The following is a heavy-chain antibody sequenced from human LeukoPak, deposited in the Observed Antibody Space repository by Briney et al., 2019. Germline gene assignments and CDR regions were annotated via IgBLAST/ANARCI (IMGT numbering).Heavy chain of an antibody. CDR2: ISGSGGST. CDR1: GFTFSSYA. D-gene: IGHD6-6*01. CDR3: AKSFGVSAARWNWYFDL. Sequence: GGSLRLSCAASGFTFSSYAMSWVRQAPGKGLEWVSAISGSGGSTYYADSVKGRFTISRDNSKNTLYLQMNSLRAEDTAVYYCAKSFGVSAARWNWYFDLWGRGTLVTVSS. V-gene: IGHV3-23*01. J-gene: IGHJ2*01.